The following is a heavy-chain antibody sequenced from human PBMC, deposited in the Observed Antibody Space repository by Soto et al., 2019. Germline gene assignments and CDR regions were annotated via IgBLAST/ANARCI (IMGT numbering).Heavy chain of an antibody. CDR2: INPNSGGT. Sequence: ASVKVSCKASGYTFTGYYMHWVRQAPGQGLEWMGWINPNSGGTNYAQKFQGWVTMTRDTSISTAYMELSRLRSDDTAVYYYARVAAATPTPYYYYYGMDVWGQGTTVTVSS. CDR3: ARVAAATPTPYYYYYGMDV. J-gene: IGHJ6*02. CDR1: GYTFTGYY. V-gene: IGHV1-2*04. D-gene: IGHD6-13*01.